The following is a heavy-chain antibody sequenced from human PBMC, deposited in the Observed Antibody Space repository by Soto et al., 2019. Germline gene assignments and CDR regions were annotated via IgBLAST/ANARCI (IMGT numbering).Heavy chain of an antibody. CDR2: IYPGDSDT. J-gene: IGHJ3*02. D-gene: IGHD6-13*01. Sequence: GESLKISCKGSGYSFTSYWIGWVRQMPGKGLEWMGIIYPGDSDTRYSPSFQGQVTISADKSISTAYLQWSSLKASDTAMYYCERRPRIAAAGTAFDIWGQGTMVTVSS. V-gene: IGHV5-51*01. CDR3: ERRPRIAAAGTAFDI. CDR1: GYSFTSYW.